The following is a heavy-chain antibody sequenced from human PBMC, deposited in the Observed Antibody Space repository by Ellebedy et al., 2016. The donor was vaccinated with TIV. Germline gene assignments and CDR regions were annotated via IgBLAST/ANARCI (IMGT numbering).Heavy chain of an antibody. D-gene: IGHD4-17*01. CDR3: ARAGDSGDFLDF. V-gene: IGHV4-59*01. CDR2: IHYSGSA. CDR1: GGSISPYY. Sequence: SETLSLTCTVSGGSISPYYWSWIRQPPGKGLEWIGYIHYSGSATYDPSLTSRITISLDPSNNQLSLRLTSVTAADTAIYYCARAGDSGDFLDFWGQGALVTVSS. J-gene: IGHJ4*02.